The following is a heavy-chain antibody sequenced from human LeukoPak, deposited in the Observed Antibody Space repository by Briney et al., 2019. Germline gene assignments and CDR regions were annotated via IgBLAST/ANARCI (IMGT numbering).Heavy chain of an antibody. Sequence: GGSLRLPCAASGFTFSSYSMNWVRQAPGKGLEWVSSISSSSSYIYYADSVKGRFTISRDNAKNSLYLQMNSLRAEDTAVYYCAREHYYDSSGYYYDAFDIWGQGTMVTVSS. D-gene: IGHD3-22*01. CDR3: AREHYYDSSGYYYDAFDI. CDR2: ISSSSSYI. V-gene: IGHV3-21*01. J-gene: IGHJ3*02. CDR1: GFTFSSYS.